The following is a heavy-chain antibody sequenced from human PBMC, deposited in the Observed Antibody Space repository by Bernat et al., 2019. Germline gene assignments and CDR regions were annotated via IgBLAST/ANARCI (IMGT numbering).Heavy chain of an antibody. CDR3: ARVDFGFLEWSNWFDP. CDR1: GDSVSSNSAA. J-gene: IGHJ5*02. CDR2: TYYRSKWYN. Sequence: QVQLQQSGPGLVKPSQTLSPTCAISGDSVSSNSAAWNWIRQSPSRGLEWPGRTYYRSKWYNDYAVSVKSRITINPDTSKNQFSLQLNSVTPDDTAVYYCARVDFGFLEWSNWFDPWRQGTLVTVSS. D-gene: IGHD3-3*01. V-gene: IGHV6-1*01.